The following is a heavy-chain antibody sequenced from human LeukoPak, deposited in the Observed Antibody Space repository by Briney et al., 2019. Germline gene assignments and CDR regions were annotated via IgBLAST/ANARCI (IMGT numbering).Heavy chain of an antibody. V-gene: IGHV4-34*01. CDR3: ARLYLPATRLDY. Sequence: SETLSLTCAVYGGSFSGYYWSWIRQPPGKGLEWIGSIYHSGRTFYNPSLKSRVTISVDTSKNQFSLKLTSVTAADTAVYYCARLYLPATRLDYWGQGTLVTVSS. D-gene: IGHD5-24*01. CDR2: IYHSGRT. J-gene: IGHJ4*02. CDR1: GGSFSGYY.